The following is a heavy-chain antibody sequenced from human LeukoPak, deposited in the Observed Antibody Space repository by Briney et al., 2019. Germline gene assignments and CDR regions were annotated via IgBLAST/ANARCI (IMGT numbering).Heavy chain of an antibody. CDR3: ARTNPVYGDYDY. CDR2: IYPDGRT. Sequence: GGSLRLSCAVSGFTFTDNYMSWVRQAPGKGRQWVSVIYPDGRTYYADSVKGRFTISRDISRNTLLLQMNSLRPDDTAVHYCARTNPVYGDYDYWGQGTLVTVSS. J-gene: IGHJ4*02. CDR1: GFTFTDNY. D-gene: IGHD4-17*01. V-gene: IGHV3-53*01.